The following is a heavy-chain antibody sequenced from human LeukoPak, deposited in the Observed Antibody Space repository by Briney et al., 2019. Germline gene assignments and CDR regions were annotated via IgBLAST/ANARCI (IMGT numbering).Heavy chain of an antibody. J-gene: IGHJ3*02. Sequence: SETLSLTCTVSGGSISRGGYYWSWIRQHPGKGLKRIGYIYNSRSTYYNPSLKSRVTISVDTSKNQFSLKLSSVSAADTAVYYCAGLRGRPHAFDIWGQGTVVTVSS. V-gene: IGHV4-31*03. D-gene: IGHD5-12*01. CDR1: GGSISRGGYY. CDR2: IYNSRST. CDR3: AGLRGRPHAFDI.